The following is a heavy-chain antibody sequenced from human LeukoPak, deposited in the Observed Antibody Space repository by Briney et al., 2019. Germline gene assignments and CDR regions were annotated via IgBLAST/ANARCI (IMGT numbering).Heavy chain of an antibody. Sequence: RGSRRLSCAASGFTFSSYEMNWVSQAPGKGLEWVATIKPDESEKYYVDSVKGRFTISRDNAKNSLYLQMSSLRAEDTAVYYCMLQGMSLPSWGQGTLVTVSS. CDR1: GFTFSSYE. D-gene: IGHD3-16*01. CDR2: IKPDESEK. V-gene: IGHV3-7*02. J-gene: IGHJ5*01. CDR3: MLQGMSLPS.